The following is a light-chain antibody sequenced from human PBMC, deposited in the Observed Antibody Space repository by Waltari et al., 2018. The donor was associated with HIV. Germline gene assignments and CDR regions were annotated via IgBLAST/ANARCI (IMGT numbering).Light chain of an antibody. CDR3: CSYAGTSPYV. CDR1: RPGVGSYHL. V-gene: IGLV2-23*01. CDR2: EGS. Sequence: QSALTQPASVPGSPGLSISISCTGTRPGVGSYHLVPWYQQQPGKAPKLMIYEGSKRPSGVSNRFSGSKSGNTASLTISGLQAEDEADYYCCSYAGTSPYVFGTGTKVTVL. J-gene: IGLJ1*01.